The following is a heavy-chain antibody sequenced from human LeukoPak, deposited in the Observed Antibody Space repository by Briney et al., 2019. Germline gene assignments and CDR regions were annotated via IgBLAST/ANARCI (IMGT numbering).Heavy chain of an antibody. V-gene: IGHV4-59*01. J-gene: IGHJ1*01. Sequence: SETLSLTCSVSGGSISSYYWTWIRQPPGKGLEWIGYRYYSGSTTYNPSLKSRVTISVDTSKSQFSLKLISVTAADTAIYYCARVRGDFETYWGQGTLVTVSS. CDR1: GGSISSYY. D-gene: IGHD3-16*01. CDR3: ARVRGDFETY. CDR2: RYYSGST.